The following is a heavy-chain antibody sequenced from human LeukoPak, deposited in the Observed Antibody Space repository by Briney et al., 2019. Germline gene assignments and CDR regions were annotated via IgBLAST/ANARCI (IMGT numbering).Heavy chain of an antibody. CDR1: GGSLSSSSYY. Sequence: SETLSLTCTVSGGSLSSSSYYWGWIRQPPGKGLEWIGSIYYSGSTYYNPSLKSRVTISVDTSKNQFSLKLSSVTAADTAVYYCARPYSYYMDVWSKGTAVTVPS. CDR2: IYYSGST. CDR3: ARPYSYYMDV. J-gene: IGHJ6*03. V-gene: IGHV4-39*07.